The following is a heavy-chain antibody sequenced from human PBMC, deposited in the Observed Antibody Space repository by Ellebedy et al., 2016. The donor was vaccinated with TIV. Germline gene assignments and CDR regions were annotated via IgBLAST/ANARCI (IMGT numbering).Heavy chain of an antibody. Sequence: GGSLRLSXAASGFTFSGSHMHWVRQAPGKGLEWVGHIRSEADNYATAYAASVNGRFTISRDDSKNTAYLQMNSLKTEDTAVYYCARQTDSCHDYWGQGTLVTVSS. J-gene: IGHJ4*02. D-gene: IGHD2-2*01. CDR3: ARQTDSCHDY. V-gene: IGHV3-73*01. CDR1: GFTFSGSH. CDR2: IRSEADNYAT.